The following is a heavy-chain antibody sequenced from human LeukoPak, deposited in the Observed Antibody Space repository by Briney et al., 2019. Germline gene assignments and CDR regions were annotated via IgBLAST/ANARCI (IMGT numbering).Heavy chain of an antibody. J-gene: IGHJ4*02. CDR2: FYFSGST. CDR1: GGSIFSDYYY. CDR3: ARHLYSSSRNPTFDY. D-gene: IGHD6-13*01. V-gene: IGHV4-39*01. Sequence: SETLSLTCTVSGGSIFSDYYYWGWLRQPPGKGLEWLGSFYFSGSTYYNPSLKSRVTISVDTSKNQFSLKLNSVTAADTAVYYCARHLYSSSRNPTFDYWGQGTLVTVSS.